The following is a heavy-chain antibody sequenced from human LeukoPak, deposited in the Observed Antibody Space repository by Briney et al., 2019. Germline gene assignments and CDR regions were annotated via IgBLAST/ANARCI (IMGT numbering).Heavy chain of an antibody. V-gene: IGHV4-34*01. CDR3: ARAQGSPNWFDP. CDR1: GGSFSGYY. CDR2: INHSGST. Sequence: SETLSLTCAVYGGSFSGYYWSWIRQPPGKGLEWIGEINHSGSTNYNPSLKSRVTISVDTSKNQFSLKLRSVTAADTAVYYCARAQGSPNWFDPWGQGTLVTVSS. J-gene: IGHJ5*02.